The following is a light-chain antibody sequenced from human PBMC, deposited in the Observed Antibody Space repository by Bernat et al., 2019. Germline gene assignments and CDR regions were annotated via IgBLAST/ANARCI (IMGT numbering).Light chain of an antibody. Sequence: DVVLTQSPLSLSVTLGQPASISCRSSQSLVHGDGNTYLNWFQQRPGQSPRRLIYWVSNRDSGVPDRFSGSGSGTDFTLKISRVEAEDVGFYYCMQGSHWPHTLGQGTKLEIK. V-gene: IGKV2-30*02. CDR2: WVS. J-gene: IGKJ2*01. CDR1: QSLVHGDGNTY. CDR3: MQGSHWPHT.